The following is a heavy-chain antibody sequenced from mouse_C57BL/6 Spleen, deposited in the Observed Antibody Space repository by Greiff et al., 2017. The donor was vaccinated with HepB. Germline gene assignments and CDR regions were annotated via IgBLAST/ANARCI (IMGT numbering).Heavy chain of an antibody. CDR3: ARGLGAMDY. CDR1: GFTFSSYG. Sequence: EVQLVESGGDLVKPGGSLKLSCAASGFTFSSYGMSWVRQTPDKRLEWVATISSGGSYTYYPDSVKGRFTISRDNATNTLYLQMSSLKSEDTAMYYCARGLGAMDYWGQGTPVTVSS. CDR2: ISSGGSYT. V-gene: IGHV5-6*01. D-gene: IGHD3-3*01. J-gene: IGHJ4*01.